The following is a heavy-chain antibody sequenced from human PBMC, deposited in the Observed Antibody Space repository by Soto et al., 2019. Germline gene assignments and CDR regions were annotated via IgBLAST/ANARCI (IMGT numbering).Heavy chain of an antibody. CDR3: ARDLGVALATLTLDY. CDR2: ITTSSSFR. D-gene: IGHD2-15*01. CDR1: GFTFSTYS. V-gene: IGHV3-21*01. Sequence: PRGSLRLSCAASGFTFSTYSMNWVRQAPGKGLEWVADITTSSSFRFYEDSVKGRFAISRDDAKNSLYLQMNSLRAEDTGVYYCARDLGVALATLTLDYWGQGALVTVSS. J-gene: IGHJ4*02.